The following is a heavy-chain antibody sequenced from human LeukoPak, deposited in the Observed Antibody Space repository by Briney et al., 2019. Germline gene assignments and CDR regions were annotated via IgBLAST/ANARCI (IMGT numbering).Heavy chain of an antibody. Sequence: ASETLSLTCTVSGGSISSYYWSWIRQPPGKGLEWIGYIYYSGSTNYNPSLKNRVTISVDTSKNQFSLKLSSVTAADTAVYYCARAQGGFWSGEFDYWGQGTLVTVSS. CDR2: IYYSGST. V-gene: IGHV4-59*01. CDR1: GGSISSYY. CDR3: ARAQGGFWSGEFDY. J-gene: IGHJ4*02. D-gene: IGHD3-3*01.